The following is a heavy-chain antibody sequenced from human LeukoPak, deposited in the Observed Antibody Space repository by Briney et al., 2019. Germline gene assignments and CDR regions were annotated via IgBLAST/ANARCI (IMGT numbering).Heavy chain of an antibody. CDR2: ISSSSSYI. Sequence: GGSLRLSCAASGFTFSSYSMNWVRQAPGKGLEWVSSISSSSSYIYYADSVKGRFTISRDNAKNSLYLQMNSLRAEDTAVYYCARGMKKDYGAYNWGQGTLVTVSS. D-gene: IGHD4-17*01. CDR3: ARGMKKDYGAYN. CDR1: GFTFSSYS. V-gene: IGHV3-21*01. J-gene: IGHJ4*02.